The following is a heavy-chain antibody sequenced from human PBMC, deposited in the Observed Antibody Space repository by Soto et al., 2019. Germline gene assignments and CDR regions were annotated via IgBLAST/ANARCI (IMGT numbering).Heavy chain of an antibody. CDR3: ARPGAYYQSLDR. D-gene: IGHD3-22*01. CDR2: VHDSWGS. CDR1: RGSISRYY. V-gene: IGHV4-59*08. Sequence: SETLSLACRVSRGSISRYYWYCILKHTGKGLEWIGYVHDSWGSHYNPSLKSRVAISLDTSKSQFSLKLTSVTATDTAVYYCARPGAYYQSLDRWGPGTLVTVSS. J-gene: IGHJ5*02.